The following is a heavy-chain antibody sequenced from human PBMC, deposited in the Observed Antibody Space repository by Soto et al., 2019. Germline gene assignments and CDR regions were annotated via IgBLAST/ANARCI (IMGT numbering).Heavy chain of an antibody. CDR3: ATGGSIAARPDGDY. CDR1: GFTFSSYG. D-gene: IGHD6-6*01. Sequence: QVQLVESGGGVVQPGRSLRLSCAASGFTFSSYGMHWVRQAPGKGLEWVAVIWYDGSNKYYADSVKGRFTISRDNSKNTLYLQMNSLRAEDTAVYYYATGGSIAARPDGDYWGQGTLVTVSS. CDR2: IWYDGSNK. V-gene: IGHV3-33*01. J-gene: IGHJ4*02.